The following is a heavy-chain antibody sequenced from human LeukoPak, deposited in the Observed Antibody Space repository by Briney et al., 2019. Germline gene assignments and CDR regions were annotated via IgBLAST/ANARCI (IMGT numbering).Heavy chain of an antibody. J-gene: IGHJ4*02. CDR1: GFAVSSNY. Sequence: GGSLRLSCAASGFAVSSNYMSSVRQAPGKGLEWVSVIYSGGNTYYADSVKGRFTIPRDNSKNTLYLQMNSLRAEDTAVYYCARDREGYYFDYWGQGTLVTVSS. V-gene: IGHV3-66*02. CDR3: ARDREGYYFDY. D-gene: IGHD1-26*01. CDR2: IYSGGNT.